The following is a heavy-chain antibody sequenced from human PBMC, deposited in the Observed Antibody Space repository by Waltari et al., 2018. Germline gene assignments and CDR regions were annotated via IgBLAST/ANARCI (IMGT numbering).Heavy chain of an antibody. Sequence: QLQLQESGPGLVKPSETLSLTCTVSGGSISSSSYYWGWIRQPPGKGLEGMGSIYYSGSTYYNPSLKSRVTISVDTSKNQFSLKLSSVTAADTAVYYCARHPAMTIMLWYFDLWGRGTLVTVSS. J-gene: IGHJ2*01. CDR1: GGSISSSSYY. CDR3: ARHPAMTIMLWYFDL. D-gene: IGHD2-8*01. CDR2: IYYSGST. V-gene: IGHV4-39*01.